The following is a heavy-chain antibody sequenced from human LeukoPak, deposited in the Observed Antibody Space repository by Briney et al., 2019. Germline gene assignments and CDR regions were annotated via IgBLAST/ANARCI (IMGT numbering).Heavy chain of an antibody. CDR1: GFTFDDYA. V-gene: IGHV3-9*01. J-gene: IGHJ5*01. CDR3: ARDMHSIAVYWLDS. D-gene: IGHD6-19*01. Sequence: GRSLRLSCAASGFTFDDYAMHWVRQDPGKGLEWVASISWNSGTIVYADSVKGRFTISRDNARNSLYLQMNSLRPEDTALYYCARDMHSIAVYWLDSWGQGTLVSVSS. CDR2: ISWNSGTI.